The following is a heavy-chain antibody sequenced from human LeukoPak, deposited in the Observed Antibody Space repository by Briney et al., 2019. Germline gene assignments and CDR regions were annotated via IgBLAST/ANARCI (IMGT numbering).Heavy chain of an antibody. CDR1: GGSISSGGYY. V-gene: IGHV4-31*03. CDR2: IYYSGST. Sequence: SETLSLTCTVSGGSISSGGYYWSWIRQHPGTGLEWIGYIYYSGSTYYNPSLKSRVTISVDTSKNQFSLKLSSVTAADTAVYYCASRITIFGVVPTDYFDYWGQGTLVTVSS. J-gene: IGHJ4*02. CDR3: ASRITIFGVVPTDYFDY. D-gene: IGHD3-3*01.